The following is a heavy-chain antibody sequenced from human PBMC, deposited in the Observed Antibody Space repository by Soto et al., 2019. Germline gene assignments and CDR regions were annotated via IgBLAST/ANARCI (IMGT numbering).Heavy chain of an antibody. D-gene: IGHD4-17*01. CDR1: GGSFSGYY. V-gene: IGHV4-34*01. CDR2: INHGGST. J-gene: IGHJ4*02. CDR3: AGDLHDGDYGAARY. Sequence: QVQLQQWGAGLLKPSETLSLTCAVYGGSFSGYYWRWIRQPPGKGLERIGEINHGGSTNYNPSLKGRVTMSVDTSRNQFSLKLSSVTAAATAVYYCAGDLHDGDYGAARYWGQGTLVTVSS.